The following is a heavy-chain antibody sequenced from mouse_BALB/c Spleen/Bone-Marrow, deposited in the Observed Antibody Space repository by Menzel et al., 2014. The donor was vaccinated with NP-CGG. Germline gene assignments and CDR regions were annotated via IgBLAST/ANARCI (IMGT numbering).Heavy chain of an antibody. CDR2: INPDSSTI. D-gene: IGHD1-2*01. V-gene: IGHV4-1*02. CDR3: ASLHYYGFFAY. J-gene: IGHJ3*01. Sequence: VQLQQSGGGLVQPGVSLKLSCAASGFDFSRYWMSWVRQAPGKGLEWIGEINPDSSTINYTPSLKDKFIISRDNAKNTLYLQMSKVRSEDTALYYCASLHYYGFFAYWGQGTLVTVSA. CDR1: GFDFSRYW.